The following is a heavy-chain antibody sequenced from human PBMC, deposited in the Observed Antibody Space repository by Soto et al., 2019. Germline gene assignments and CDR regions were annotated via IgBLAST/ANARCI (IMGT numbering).Heavy chain of an antibody. J-gene: IGHJ6*02. D-gene: IGHD5-18*01. Sequence: SETLSLTCTVSGGSISSSSYYWGWIRQPPGKGREWIGSIYYSGSTYYNPSLKSRVTISVDTSKNQFSLKLSSVTAADTAVYYCACIFSGGYGYGFYYYGMDVWGQGTTVTVSS. CDR3: ACIFSGGYGYGFYYYGMDV. CDR2: IYYSGST. CDR1: GGSISSSSYY. V-gene: IGHV4-39*01.